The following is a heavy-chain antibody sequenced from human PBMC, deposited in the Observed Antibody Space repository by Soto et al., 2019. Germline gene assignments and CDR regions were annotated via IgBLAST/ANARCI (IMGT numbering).Heavy chain of an antibody. CDR1: GYSFTTYW. D-gene: IGHD6-13*01. V-gene: IGHV5-51*01. Sequence: GASLKISCKGSGYSFTTYWIGWVRQMPGKGLEWMGIIYPGDSDTRYSPSFQGQVTISADKSISTAYLQWSSLKASDTAMYYCARSIAAAGSYYYYYYGMDVWSQGTKVTVSS. CDR3: ARSIAAAGSYYYYYYGMDV. CDR2: IYPGDSDT. J-gene: IGHJ6*02.